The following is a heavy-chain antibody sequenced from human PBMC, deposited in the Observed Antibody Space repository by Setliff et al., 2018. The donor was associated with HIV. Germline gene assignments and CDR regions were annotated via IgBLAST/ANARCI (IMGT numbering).Heavy chain of an antibody. J-gene: IGHJ4*02. CDR3: ATVAHSSALDY. CDR1: GFPFSSYE. Sequence: GGSLRLSCAASGFPFSSYEMNWVRQAPGKGLEWVGRIKSKTDGGTPDYAAPVKGRFTISRDDSKNMLYLQMNTLKTEDTAVYYCATVAHSSALDYWGQGTLVTVSS. CDR2: IKSKTDGGTP. V-gene: IGHV3-15*01. D-gene: IGHD6-19*01.